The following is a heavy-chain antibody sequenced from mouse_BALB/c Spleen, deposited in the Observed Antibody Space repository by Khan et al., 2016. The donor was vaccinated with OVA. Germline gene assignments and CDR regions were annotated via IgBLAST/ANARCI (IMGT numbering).Heavy chain of an antibody. CDR1: GFTFSSYG. D-gene: IGHD2-3*01. CDR3: ARQPGYYEGSAMYY. Sequence: EVELVESGGDLVKPGGSLKLSCAASGFTFSSYGMSWVRQTPDKRLEWVAAISSGGSYTYYPDSLKGRFTISRDNAKNTLYLQMSSLKSEDTAMYYCARQPGYYEGSAMYYWGQGTSVTVSS. J-gene: IGHJ4*01. CDR2: ISSGGSYT. V-gene: IGHV5-6*01.